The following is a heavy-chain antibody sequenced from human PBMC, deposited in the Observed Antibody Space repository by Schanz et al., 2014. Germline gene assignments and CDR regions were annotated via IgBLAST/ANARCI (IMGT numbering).Heavy chain of an antibody. J-gene: IGHJ5*02. CDR3: ARDRAYCNYADALDP. D-gene: IGHD4-4*01. V-gene: IGHV4-30-2*01. CDR1: GDSISSGGYS. Sequence: QLQLQESGSRLVKPSGTLSLTCTVSGDSISSGGYSWNWIRQPPGKGLEWIGYLYHSATTYYSPSIRGRVTISIDRSKNQFFLNLTSVTAADTAVYFCARDRAYCNYADALDPWGQGILVTVSS. CDR2: LYHSATT.